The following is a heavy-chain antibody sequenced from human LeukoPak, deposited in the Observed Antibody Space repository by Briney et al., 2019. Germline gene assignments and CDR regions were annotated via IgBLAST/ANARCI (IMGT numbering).Heavy chain of an antibody. J-gene: IGHJ6*03. D-gene: IGHD3-10*01. V-gene: IGHV3-53*01. Sequence: PGGSLRLSCAASGFTVSSNYMSWVRQAPGKGLEWVSVIYSGGSTYYADSVKGRFTISRDNSKNTLYLQMSSLRAEDTAVYYCAKMEYFDSGSYSFYYMDVWGKGTTVTVSS. CDR3: AKMEYFDSGSYSFYYMDV. CDR2: IYSGGST. CDR1: GFTVSSNY.